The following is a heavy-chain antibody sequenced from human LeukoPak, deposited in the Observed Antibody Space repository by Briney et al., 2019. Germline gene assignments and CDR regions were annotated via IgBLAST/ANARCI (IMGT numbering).Heavy chain of an antibody. CDR1: GFAFSSYE. Sequence: GGSLRLSCAASGFAFSSYEMNWVRQAPGKGLEWVSYISSSGSTIYYADSAKGRFTISRDNAKNSLYLQMNSLRAEDTAVYYCARDPPYGSGTNWGQGTTVTVSS. J-gene: IGHJ6*02. CDR2: ISSSGSTI. CDR3: ARDPPYGSGTN. D-gene: IGHD3-10*01. V-gene: IGHV3-48*03.